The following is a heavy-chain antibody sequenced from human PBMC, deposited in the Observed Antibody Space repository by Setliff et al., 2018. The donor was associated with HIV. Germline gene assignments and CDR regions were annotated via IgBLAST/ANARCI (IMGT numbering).Heavy chain of an antibody. V-gene: IGHV1-69*05. J-gene: IGHJ6*03. CDR3: ARAPKWNGNYYYMDV. Sequence: SVKVSCKASGGNFSSYAISWVRQAPGQGLEWMGGIIPIFGTANYAQEFQGRVTMTKNTSISTAYMEVSSLRSEDTAVYYCARAPKWNGNYYYMDVWGKGTTVTVS. D-gene: IGHD1-20*01. CDR2: IIPIFGTA. CDR1: GGNFSSYA.